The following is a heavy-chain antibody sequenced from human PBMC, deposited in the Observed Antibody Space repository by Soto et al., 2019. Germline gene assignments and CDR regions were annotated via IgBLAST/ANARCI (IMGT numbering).Heavy chain of an antibody. D-gene: IGHD2-15*01. V-gene: IGHV3-66*01. CDR3: ARDDVLCDGGRCYGVPLDV. Sequence: PGGSLRLSCAASGFTVSSKYMSWVRQAPGKRLEWVSLIQSGGPTYYADSVKGRFTISRDTSENTLHLQMDSLRAEDTAVYYCARDDVLCDGGRCYGVPLDVWGEGITVTVSS. CDR2: IQSGGPT. CDR1: GFTVSSKY. J-gene: IGHJ6*02.